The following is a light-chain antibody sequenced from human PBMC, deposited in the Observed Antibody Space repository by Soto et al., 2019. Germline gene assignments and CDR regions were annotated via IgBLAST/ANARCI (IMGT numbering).Light chain of an antibody. CDR3: QQYNDWPLT. CDR1: QSVRSN. CDR2: YAS. V-gene: IGKV3-15*01. Sequence: EIVMTQSPATLSVSPGERATLSCRASQSVRSNLAWYQQQPGQAPRLLIYYASTRATAIPARFSGSGSGTEFTLTISSLQSEDFAVYYCQQYNDWPLTFGGGTKVEIK. J-gene: IGKJ4*01.